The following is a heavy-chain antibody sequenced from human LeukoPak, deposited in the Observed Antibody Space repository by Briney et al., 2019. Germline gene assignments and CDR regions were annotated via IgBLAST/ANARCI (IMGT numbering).Heavy chain of an antibody. CDR1: GGFISRSSYY. J-gene: IGHJ5*02. Sequence: SETLSLTCTVSGGFISRSSYYWGWIRQPPGKGLEWIGNIYYSGRTYFNPPLKSRVTISVDTSKNQISLKVNSVTAADTAVYYCARHGWARNDVRNWFEPWGQGTLVTVSS. CDR3: ARHGWARNDVRNWFEP. V-gene: IGHV4-39*01. CDR2: IYYSGRT. D-gene: IGHD1-1*01.